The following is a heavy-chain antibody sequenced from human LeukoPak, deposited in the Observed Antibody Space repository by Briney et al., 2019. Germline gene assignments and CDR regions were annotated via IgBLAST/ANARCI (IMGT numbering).Heavy chain of an antibody. CDR2: ISSSSSYI. D-gene: IGHD5-18*01. V-gene: IGHV3-21*01. J-gene: IGHJ6*03. CDR3: ARADRGYSYGHYYYMDV. Sequence: PGGSLRLSCAASGFTFSSYSVNWVRQAPGKGLEWVSSISSSSSYIYYADSVKGRFTISRDNAKNSLYLQMNSLRAEDTAVYYCARADRGYSYGHYYYMDVWGKGTTVTVSS. CDR1: GFTFSSYS.